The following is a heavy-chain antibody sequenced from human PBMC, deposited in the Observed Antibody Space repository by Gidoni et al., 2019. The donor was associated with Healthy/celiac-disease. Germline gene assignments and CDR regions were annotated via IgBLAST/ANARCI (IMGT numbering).Heavy chain of an antibody. CDR3: ARDGGSGYSYGQDGMDV. V-gene: IGHV1-18*01. J-gene: IGHJ6*02. D-gene: IGHD5-18*01. Sequence: QVQLVQSGAEGKKPGAPVKVSCKASGYTFTRHGISWVRQAPGQGLEWMGWISAYNGNTNYAQKLQGRVTMTTDTSTSTAYMELRSLRSDDTAVYYCARDGGSGYSYGQDGMDVWGQGTTVTVSS. CDR1: GYTFTRHG. CDR2: ISAYNGNT.